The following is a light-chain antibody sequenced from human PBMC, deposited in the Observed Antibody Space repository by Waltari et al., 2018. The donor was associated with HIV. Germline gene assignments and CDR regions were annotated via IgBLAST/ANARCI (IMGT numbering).Light chain of an antibody. J-gene: IGKJ4*02. CDR2: NTY. Sequence: EIVLTQSPATLSLSPGERATLSCRASQYVSNNYLAWYQQTPGQAPRLLIYNTYNRATGMPDRFSGSGSGTDFTLTISRLEPEDFAIYYCQQYGSAPPSTFGGGTKVEI. CDR1: QYVSNNY. V-gene: IGKV3-20*01. CDR3: QQYGSAPPST.